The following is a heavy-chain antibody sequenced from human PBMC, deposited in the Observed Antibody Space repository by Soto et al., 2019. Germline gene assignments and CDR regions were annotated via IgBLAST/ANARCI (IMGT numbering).Heavy chain of an antibody. V-gene: IGHV4-34*01. CDR3: AREGKVRNYYYGMDV. Sequence: SETLSLTCAVYGGSFSGYYWSWIRQPPGKGLEWIGEINHSGSTNYNPSLKSRVTISVDTSKHQFSLKLSSVTAADTAVYYCAREGKVRNYYYGMDVWGQGTTVTVSS. J-gene: IGHJ6*02. CDR2: INHSGST. D-gene: IGHD2-21*01. CDR1: GGSFSGYY.